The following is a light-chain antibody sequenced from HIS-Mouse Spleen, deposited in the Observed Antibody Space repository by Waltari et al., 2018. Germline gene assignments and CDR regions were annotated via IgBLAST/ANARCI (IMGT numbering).Light chain of an antibody. CDR2: GAS. CDR1: QSVRSSY. CDR3: QQYGSSST. Sequence: EIVLTQSPGTLSLSPGARATLSCRASQSVRSSYLAWDQQKPGQAPRLLIYGASSRATGIPDRFSGSGSGTDFTLTISRLEPEDFAVYYCQQYGSSSTFGQGTRLEIK. J-gene: IGKJ5*01. V-gene: IGKV3-20*01.